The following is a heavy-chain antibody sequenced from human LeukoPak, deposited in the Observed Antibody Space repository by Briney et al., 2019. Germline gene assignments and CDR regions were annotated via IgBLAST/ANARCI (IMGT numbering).Heavy chain of an antibody. J-gene: IGHJ4*02. CDR3: AKDKGPLNFDWFPNDY. D-gene: IGHD3-9*01. CDR2: ISYDGSNK. V-gene: IGHV3-30*18. Sequence: GGSLRLSCAASGFTFSSYGMHWVRQAPGKGLEWVAVISYDGSNKYYADSVKGRFTISRDNSKNTLYLQINSLRAEDTAVYYCAKDKGPLNFDWFPNDYWGQGTLVTVSS. CDR1: GFTFSSYG.